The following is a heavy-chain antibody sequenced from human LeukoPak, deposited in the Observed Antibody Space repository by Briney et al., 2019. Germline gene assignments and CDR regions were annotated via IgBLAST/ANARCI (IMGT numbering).Heavy chain of an antibody. Sequence: GGSLRLSCAASGFTFSSYAMHWVRQAPGKGLEWVAVISYDGSNKYYADSVKGRFTISRDNSKNTLYLQMNSLRAEDTAVYYCARGWSIAVAGSSIDYWGQGTLVTVSS. D-gene: IGHD6-19*01. V-gene: IGHV3-30-3*01. CDR3: ARGWSIAVAGSSIDY. J-gene: IGHJ4*02. CDR2: ISYDGSNK. CDR1: GFTFSSYA.